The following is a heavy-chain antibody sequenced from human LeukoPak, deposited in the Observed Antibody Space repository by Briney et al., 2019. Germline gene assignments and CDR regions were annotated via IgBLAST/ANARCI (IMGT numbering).Heavy chain of an antibody. V-gene: IGHV3-21*01. CDR1: GFTFSSYS. J-gene: IGHJ2*01. D-gene: IGHD6-19*01. CDR2: ISSSGRYI. Sequence: GGSLRLSCAASGFTFSSYSMNWVRRAPGKGLEWVSSISSSGRYIYYADSLKGRVTISRDNAKNSQYLQMNSLRAEDTAVYYCARGSEAGTWYFDLWGRGTLVTVSS. CDR3: ARGSEAGTWYFDL.